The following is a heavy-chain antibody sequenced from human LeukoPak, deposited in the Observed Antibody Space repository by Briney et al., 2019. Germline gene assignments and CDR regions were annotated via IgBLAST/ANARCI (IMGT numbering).Heavy chain of an antibody. CDR3: TTERIAARPWGNWFDP. CDR1: GFTFSNAR. Sequence: GGSLRLSCAASGFTFSNARMSWVRQAPGKGLEWVGRIKSKTDGGTTDYAAPVKGRFTISRDDSKNTLYLQMNSLKTEDTAVYYCTTERIAARPWGNWFDPWGQRTLVTVSS. J-gene: IGHJ5*02. V-gene: IGHV3-15*01. D-gene: IGHD6-6*01. CDR2: IKSKTDGGTT.